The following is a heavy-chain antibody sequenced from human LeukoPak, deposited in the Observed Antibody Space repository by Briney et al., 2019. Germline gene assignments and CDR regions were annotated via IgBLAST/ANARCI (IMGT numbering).Heavy chain of an antibody. CDR1: GFTFSSYS. CDR3: ARDAYGGSSFDY. Sequence: GWALRLSCAASGFTFSSYSMNWVRQAPGKGLEWVSSISASINYIYYSDSVKGRLTISRDNAKNSLYLQMNSLRAEDTAVYYCARDAYGGSSFDYWGQGTLVTVS. CDR2: ISASINYI. V-gene: IGHV3-21*01. D-gene: IGHD4-23*01. J-gene: IGHJ4*02.